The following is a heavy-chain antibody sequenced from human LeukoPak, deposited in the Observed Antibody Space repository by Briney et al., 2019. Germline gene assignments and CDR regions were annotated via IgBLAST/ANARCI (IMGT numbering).Heavy chain of an antibody. D-gene: IGHD5-12*01. CDR1: GYSFTSYW. CDR3: ARQRRGYTGYDSFDY. CDR2: IYPGDSDT. Sequence: GESLKISWKGSGYSFTSYWIGWVRQMPGKGLEWMGIIYPGDSDTRYSPSLQGQVTISADKSISTAYLQWSSLKASDTAMYYCARQRRGYTGYDSFDYWGQGTLVTVSS. J-gene: IGHJ4*02. V-gene: IGHV5-51*01.